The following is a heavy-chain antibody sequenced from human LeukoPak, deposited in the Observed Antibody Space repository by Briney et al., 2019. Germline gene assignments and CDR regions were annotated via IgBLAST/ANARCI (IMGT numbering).Heavy chain of an antibody. D-gene: IGHD1-26*01. V-gene: IGHV1-2*02. J-gene: IGHJ3*02. CDR2: INPNSGGT. CDR3: ARVGATHDAFDI. CDR1: GYTFTSYY. Sequence: ASVKVSCKASGYTFTSYYIHWVRQAPGQGLEWMGWINPNSGGTNYAQKFQGRVTMTRATSISTAYMELSRLRSDDTAVYYCARVGATHDAFDIWGQGTMVTVSS.